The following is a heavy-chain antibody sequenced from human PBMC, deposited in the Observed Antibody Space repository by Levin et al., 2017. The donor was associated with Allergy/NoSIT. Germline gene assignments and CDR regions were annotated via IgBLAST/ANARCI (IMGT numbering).Heavy chain of an antibody. CDR3: TTYSSSWYYFDY. CDR1: GFTFSNAW. CDR2: IKSKTDGGTI. V-gene: IGHV3-15*01. Sequence: GESLKISCAASGFTFSNAWLSWVRQAPGKGLEWVGRIKSKTDGGTIEYAAPVKGRFTISRDDSKNTLSLQMNSLKTEDTAVYYCTTYSSSWYYFDYWGQGTLVTVSS. D-gene: IGHD6-13*01. J-gene: IGHJ4*02.